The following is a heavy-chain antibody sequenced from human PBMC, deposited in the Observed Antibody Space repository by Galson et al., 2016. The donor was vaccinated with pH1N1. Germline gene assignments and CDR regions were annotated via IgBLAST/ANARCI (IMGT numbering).Heavy chain of an antibody. D-gene: IGHD4-17*01. V-gene: IGHV2-26*01. Sequence: TLSLTCTVSGDSISRYYWSWIRQPPGKALEWLAHIFSNDEKSYRPSLKSRLTISKDTSENQVILTLTNMDPVDTATYFCARITEYDYADYASFWYFDLWGPGTLVTVSS. CDR3: ARITEYDYADYASFWYFDL. CDR1: GDSISRYYW. J-gene: IGHJ2*01. CDR2: IFSNDEK.